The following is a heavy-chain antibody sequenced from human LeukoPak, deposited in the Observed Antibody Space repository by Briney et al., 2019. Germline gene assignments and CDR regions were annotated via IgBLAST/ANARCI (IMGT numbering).Heavy chain of an antibody. V-gene: IGHV4-39*01. Sequence: PSETLSLTCAVYGGSFSGYYWGWIRQPPGKGLEWIGSIYYSGSTYYNPSLKSRVTISVDTSKNQFSLKLSSVTAADTAVYYCARLFASSGRECQFDPWGQGTLVTVSS. J-gene: IGHJ5*02. D-gene: IGHD6-19*01. CDR1: GGSFSGYY. CDR3: ARLFASSGRECQFDP. CDR2: IYYSGST.